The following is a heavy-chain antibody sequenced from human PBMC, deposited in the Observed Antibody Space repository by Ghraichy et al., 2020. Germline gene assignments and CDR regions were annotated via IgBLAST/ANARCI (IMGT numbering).Heavy chain of an antibody. CDR3: ARDGHYGTGFDH. V-gene: IGHV4-31*02. CDR2: IYYGGTT. D-gene: IGHD3/OR15-3a*01. J-gene: IGHJ4*02. Sequence: SETLSLTCTVSGYSISSGGYYWSWIRQHPGKGLEWIGFIYYGGTTNYNPSLESRVTMSVDTSKNQFSLRLTSVTAADTAVYYCARDGHYGTGFDHWGQGALVTVSS. CDR1: GYSISSGGYY.